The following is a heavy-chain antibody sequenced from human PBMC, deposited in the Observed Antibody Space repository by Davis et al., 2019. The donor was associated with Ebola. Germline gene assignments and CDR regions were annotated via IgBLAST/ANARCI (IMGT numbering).Heavy chain of an antibody. J-gene: IGHJ4*02. CDR2: ISSSSSYI. CDR1: GFTFSSYS. V-gene: IGHV3-21*01. Sequence: GGSLRLSCAASGFTFSSYSMNWVRQAPGKGLEWVSSISSSSSYIYYADSVKGRFTISRDNAKNSLYLQMNSLTAEDAALYFCARDNYNYVGFDNWGQGTLVSVSS. D-gene: IGHD5-24*01. CDR3: ARDNYNYVGFDN.